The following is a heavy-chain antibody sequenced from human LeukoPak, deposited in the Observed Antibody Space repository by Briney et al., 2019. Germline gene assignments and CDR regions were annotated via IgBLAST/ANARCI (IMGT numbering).Heavy chain of an antibody. Sequence: PSQTLSLTCTVSGGSISSGSYYWIWIRQPAGKGLEWIGRIYTSGSTNYNPSLKSRVTISVDTSKNQFSLKLSSVTAADTAVYYCARDEGATYNPFFDYWGQGTLVTVSS. CDR1: GGSISSGSYY. V-gene: IGHV4-61*02. CDR3: ARDEGATYNPFFDY. J-gene: IGHJ4*02. D-gene: IGHD1-26*01. CDR2: IYTSGST.